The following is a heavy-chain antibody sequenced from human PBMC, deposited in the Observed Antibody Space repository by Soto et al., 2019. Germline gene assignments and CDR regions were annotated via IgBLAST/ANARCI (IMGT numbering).Heavy chain of an antibody. V-gene: IGHV4-39*07. CDR2: IYYSGST. D-gene: IGHD4-17*01. CDR3: ARDYGDYSFFFDY. J-gene: IGHJ4*02. Sequence: SETLSLTCTVSGGSISSSSYYWGWIRQPPGKGLEWIGSIYYSGSTYYNPSLKSRVTISVDTSKNQFSLKLSSVTAADTAVYYCARDYGDYSFFFDYWGQGALVT. CDR1: GGSISSSSYY.